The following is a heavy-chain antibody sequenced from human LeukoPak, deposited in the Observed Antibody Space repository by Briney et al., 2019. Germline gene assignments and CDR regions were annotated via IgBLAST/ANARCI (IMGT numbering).Heavy chain of an antibody. CDR2: INPTGGST. D-gene: IGHD3-10*01. CDR3: ARYYYGSGSVN. J-gene: IGHJ4*02. CDR1: GYTFTSYY. V-gene: IGHV1-46*01. Sequence: ASVKVSCKASGYTFTSYYMHWVRQAPGEGLEWMGIINPTGGSTSYAQKFQGRVTMTRDTSTSTVYMELSSLRSEDTAVYYCARYYYGSGSVNWGQGTLVTVSS.